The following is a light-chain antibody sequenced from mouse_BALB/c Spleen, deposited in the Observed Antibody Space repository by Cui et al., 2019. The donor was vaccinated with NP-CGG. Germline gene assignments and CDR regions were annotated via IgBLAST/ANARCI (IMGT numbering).Light chain of an antibody. J-gene: IGLJ1*01. V-gene: IGLV1*01. CDR3: ALWYSNHWV. CDR1: TGPVTTSNY. CDR2: GTN. Sequence: QPVVTQESALPTSPGETVTLTCRSSTGPVTTSNYANWVQEKPDHFFTGLIGGTNNRPPGVPARFSGSLIGDKAALTITGAQTEDEAIYFCALWYSNHWVFGGGTKLTVL.